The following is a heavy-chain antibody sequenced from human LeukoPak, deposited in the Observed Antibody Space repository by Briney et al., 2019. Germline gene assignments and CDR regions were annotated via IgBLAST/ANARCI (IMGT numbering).Heavy chain of an antibody. D-gene: IGHD3-22*01. Sequence: PGRSLRLSCAASGFRFDDSAMHWVRQAPGKGLEWVSGISWNSGSIAYADSVQGRFTISRDNGKTSLYLQMNSLRAEDTALYYCAKDRAQCYDNSGFTFDYWGQGTLATVSS. CDR2: ISWNSGSI. V-gene: IGHV3-9*01. CDR1: GFRFDDSA. J-gene: IGHJ4*02. CDR3: AKDRAQCYDNSGFTFDY.